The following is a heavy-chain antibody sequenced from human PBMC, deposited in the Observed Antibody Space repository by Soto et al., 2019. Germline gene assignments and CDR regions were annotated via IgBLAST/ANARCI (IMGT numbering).Heavy chain of an antibody. D-gene: IGHD2-8*01. CDR1: GFTFSSYM. V-gene: IGHV3-21*02. CDR2: ISTGSSYI. Sequence: EVLLVESGGGLVKPGGSLRLSCVGSGFTFSSYMMNWVRQAPGKGLEWVASISTGSSYIYYADALKGRFTISRDDAKTSVYLQMNSLRDEDTGVYYCVRDSLMRTSWGQGTRVTVSS. CDR3: VRDSLMRTS. J-gene: IGHJ5*02.